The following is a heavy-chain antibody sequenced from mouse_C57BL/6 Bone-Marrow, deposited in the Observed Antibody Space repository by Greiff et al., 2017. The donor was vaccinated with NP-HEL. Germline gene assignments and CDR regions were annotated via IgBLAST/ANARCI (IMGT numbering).Heavy chain of an antibody. V-gene: IGHV1-63*01. Sequence: VQLQQSGAELVRPGPSVKMSCKASGYTFTNYWIGWAKQRPGHGLEWIGDIYPGGGYTNYNEKFKGKATLTADKSSSTAYIQFSSLTSEDSAIYYCARWGYGSSDYWGQGTTLTVSS. CDR2: IYPGGGYT. J-gene: IGHJ2*01. CDR1: GYTFTNYW. D-gene: IGHD1-1*01. CDR3: ARWGYGSSDY.